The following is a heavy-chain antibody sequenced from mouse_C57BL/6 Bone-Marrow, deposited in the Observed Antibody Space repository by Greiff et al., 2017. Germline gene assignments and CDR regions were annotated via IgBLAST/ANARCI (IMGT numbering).Heavy chain of an antibody. J-gene: IGHJ3*01. Sequence: VQLQQPGAELVRPGSSVKLSCKASGYTFTSYGMDWVKQRPGQGLEWIGNIYPSDSETHYNQKFKDKATLTVDKSSSTASMQLSSLTSEDSAVYSCARYCGSSYGWFAYWGQGTLVTVSA. CDR1: GYTFTSYG. CDR2: IYPSDSET. V-gene: IGHV1-61*01. D-gene: IGHD1-1*01. CDR3: ARYCGSSYGWFAY.